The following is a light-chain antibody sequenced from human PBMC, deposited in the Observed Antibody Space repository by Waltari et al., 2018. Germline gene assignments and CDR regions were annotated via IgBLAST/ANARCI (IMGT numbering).Light chain of an antibody. J-gene: IGKJ2*01. V-gene: IGKV3-20*01. CDR2: GAS. CDR3: QQYGSSILYT. CDR1: QSLTKRY. Sequence: AGQSLTKRYWALYQPKPGQAPRLLIYGASSKAAGIPERFSGGGSGTDFTLTISRLEPEDFAVYYCQQYGSSILYTFGQGTKVEIK.